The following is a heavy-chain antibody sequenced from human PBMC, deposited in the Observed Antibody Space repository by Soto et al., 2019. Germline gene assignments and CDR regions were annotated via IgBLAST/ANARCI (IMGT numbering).Heavy chain of an antibody. V-gene: IGHV4-59*01. CDR1: GDSINNYY. J-gene: IGHJ4*02. D-gene: IGHD2-2*01. CDR2: IYYTGST. Sequence: SETLSLTCTVSGDSINNYYWSWIRQPPGKTLEWIGYIYYTGSTTYNPSLESRVTMSVDTSKNQFSLRLSSVNAADTAVYYCAKYRRTQAEGFTLDYWGRGTLVTVSS. CDR3: AKYRRTQAEGFTLDY.